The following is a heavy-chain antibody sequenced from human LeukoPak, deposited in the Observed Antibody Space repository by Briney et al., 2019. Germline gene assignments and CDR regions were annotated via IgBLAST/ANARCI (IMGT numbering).Heavy chain of an antibody. D-gene: IGHD2-15*01. CDR1: GFTFSSDW. V-gene: IGHV3-7*05. Sequence: GGSLRLSCAASGFTFSSDWMSWVRQAPGEGLEGVANIKQDGSDKYYVDSVKGRFTISRDNAKNSLYLQMNSLRAEDTAVYYCARSLGYCSAGSCFPFDYWGQGTLVTVSS. CDR2: IKQDGSDK. CDR3: ARSLGYCSAGSCFPFDY. J-gene: IGHJ4*02.